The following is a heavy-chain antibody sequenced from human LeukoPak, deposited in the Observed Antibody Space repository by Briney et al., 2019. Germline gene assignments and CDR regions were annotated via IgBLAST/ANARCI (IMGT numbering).Heavy chain of an antibody. J-gene: IGHJ1*01. Sequence: GGSLRLSCAASGFTFSTYSMNWVRQAPGKGLEWVSYISGSSGTIYYADSVKGRFTISRDNAKNTVSLQMNSLRPEDTGVYYCARAPSEIGGYYPEYFRHWGQGTLVTVSS. CDR1: GFTFSTYS. CDR2: ISGSSGTI. D-gene: IGHD3-22*01. CDR3: ARAPSEIGGYYPEYFRH. V-gene: IGHV3-48*01.